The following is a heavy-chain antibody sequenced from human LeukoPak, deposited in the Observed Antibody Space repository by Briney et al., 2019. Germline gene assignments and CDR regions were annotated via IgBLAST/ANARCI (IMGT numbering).Heavy chain of an antibody. V-gene: IGHV3-9*01. CDR2: ITYSGGNI. CDR1: GFIFEDHA. Sequence: GGSLRLSCAASGFIFEDHAMHWVRQAPGKGLEWVSGITYSGGNIGYADSAKGRFSISRDNAKNSLFLQMNSLRSEDTALYYCAKDFGSGKRNSYYYMDVWGKGTTVTVSS. D-gene: IGHD3-10*01. CDR3: AKDFGSGKRNSYYYMDV. J-gene: IGHJ6*03.